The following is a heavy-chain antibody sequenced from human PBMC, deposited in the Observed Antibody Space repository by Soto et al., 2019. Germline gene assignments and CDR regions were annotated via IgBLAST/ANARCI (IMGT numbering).Heavy chain of an antibody. CDR1: GGSISSSSYY. CDR2: IYYSGST. J-gene: IGHJ4*02. D-gene: IGHD2-15*01. CDR3: ARRMNLASDY. Sequence: PSETLSLTCTVSGGSISSSSYYWGWIRQPPGKGLEWIGSIYYSGSTYYNPSLKSRVTISVDTSKNQFSLKLSSVTAADTAVYYCARRMNLASDYWGQGTLVTVSS. V-gene: IGHV4-39*01.